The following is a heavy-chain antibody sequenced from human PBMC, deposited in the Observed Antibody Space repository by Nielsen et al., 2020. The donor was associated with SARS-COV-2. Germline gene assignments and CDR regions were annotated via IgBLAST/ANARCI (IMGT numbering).Heavy chain of an antibody. CDR2: IRSYANEYAT. Sequence: RGSLRLSCVASGFTFSGSAMHWVRQASGKGLEWLGRIRSYANEYATAYAASVKGRFTISRDDSKNTAYLQMNSLKTEDTAVYYCSSPTVAYWGQGTLVTVSS. J-gene: IGHJ4*02. D-gene: IGHD4-23*01. CDR1: GFTFSGSA. V-gene: IGHV3-73*01. CDR3: SSPTVAY.